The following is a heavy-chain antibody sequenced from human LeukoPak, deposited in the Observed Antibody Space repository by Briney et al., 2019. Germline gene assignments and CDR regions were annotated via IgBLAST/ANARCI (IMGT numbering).Heavy chain of an antibody. CDR3: ATPVPHGSDPILYYYYMDV. CDR1: GFTFRRYG. D-gene: IGHD2-2*01. CDR2: INPSGVNT. Sequence: GGSLRLSCAASGFTFRRYGMNWVRQAPGKGLEWVSAINPSGVNTYYGDSVKGRFTISRDNSKNTLFLQMNSLRAEDTAVYYCATPVPHGSDPILYYYYMDVWGRGTTVTISS. J-gene: IGHJ6*03. V-gene: IGHV3-23*01.